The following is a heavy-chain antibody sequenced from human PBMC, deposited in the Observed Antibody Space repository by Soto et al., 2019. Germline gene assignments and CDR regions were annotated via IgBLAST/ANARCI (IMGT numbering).Heavy chain of an antibody. V-gene: IGHV1-46*01. CDR1: GYTFTSYY. Sequence: QVQLVQSGAEVKKPGASVKVSCKASGYTFTSYYMHWVRQAPGQGLEWMGIINPSGGSTSYAQKFQGRVTMTRDTSTSTVYMELSSLRSEDTAVYYCARGNPARQGFHYYYYGMDVWGQGTTVTVSS. J-gene: IGHJ6*02. CDR3: ARGNPARQGFHYYYYGMDV. CDR2: INPSGGST. D-gene: IGHD6-6*01.